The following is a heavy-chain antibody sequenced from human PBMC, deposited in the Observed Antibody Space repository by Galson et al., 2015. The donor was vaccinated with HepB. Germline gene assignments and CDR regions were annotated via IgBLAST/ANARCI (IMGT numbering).Heavy chain of an antibody. CDR1: GYTFTSYA. D-gene: IGHD2-15*01. V-gene: IGHV7-4-1*02. J-gene: IGHJ4*02. Sequence: SVKVSCKASGYTFTSYAMNWVRQAPGQGLEWMGWINTNTGNPTYAQGFTGRFVISLDTSVSTAYLQISSLKAEDTAVYYCARDAYCSGGSCPLMDYWGQGTLLTVSS. CDR3: ARDAYCSGGSCPLMDY. CDR2: INTNTGNP.